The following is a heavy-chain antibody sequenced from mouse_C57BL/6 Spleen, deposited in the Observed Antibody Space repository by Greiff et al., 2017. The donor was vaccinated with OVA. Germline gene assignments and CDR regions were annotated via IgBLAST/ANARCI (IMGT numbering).Heavy chain of an antibody. J-gene: IGHJ4*01. CDR3: ARGEGVRGDYYAMDY. CDR1: GYTFTDYY. CDR2: INPYNGGT. D-gene: IGHD2-14*01. V-gene: IGHV1-19*01. Sequence: EVKLQQSGPVLVKPGASVKMSCKASGYTFTDYYMNWVKQSHGKSLEWIGVINPYNGGTSYNQKFKGKATLTVDKSSSTAYMELNSLTSEDSAVYYCARGEGVRGDYYAMDYWGQGTSVTVSS.